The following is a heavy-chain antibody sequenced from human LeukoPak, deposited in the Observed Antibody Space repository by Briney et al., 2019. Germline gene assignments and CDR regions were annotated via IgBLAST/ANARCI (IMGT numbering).Heavy chain of an antibody. J-gene: IGHJ5*02. D-gene: IGHD3-10*01. CDR3: ARSRGLLWFGELLSGNNWFDP. V-gene: IGHV4-34*01. CDR2: INHSGST. Sequence: SETLSLTCAVYGGSFSGYYWSWIRQPPGKGLEWIGEINHSGSTNYNPSLKSRVTISVDTSKNQFSLKLSSVTAADTAVYYCARSRGLLWFGELLSGNNWFDPWGQGTLVTVSS. CDR1: GGSFSGYY.